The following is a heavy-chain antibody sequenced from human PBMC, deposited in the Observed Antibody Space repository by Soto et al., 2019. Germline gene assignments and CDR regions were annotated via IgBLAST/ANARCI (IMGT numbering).Heavy chain of an antibody. J-gene: IGHJ4*02. V-gene: IGHV3-72*01. CDR1: GFTFSDHY. D-gene: IGHD3-16*01. CDR2: TRNKANGYTT. CDR3: VRMALGKGGQYFEY. Sequence: PGGSLRLSCAASGFTFSDHYMDWVRQAPGKGLEWVGRTRNKANGYTTEYAASVRGRFTISRDDSKNSLYLQMNSLKTEDTAVYFWVRMALGKGGQYFEYWGQGILVTVSS.